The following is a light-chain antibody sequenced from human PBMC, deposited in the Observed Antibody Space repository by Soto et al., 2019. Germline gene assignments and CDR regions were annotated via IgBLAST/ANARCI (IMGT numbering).Light chain of an antibody. CDR3: QQRSKMWT. J-gene: IGKJ1*01. Sequence: EIVLTQSPGTLSLSPGERATLSCRASQSVSSYLAWYQQKPGQAPRLLIYDASNRATGVPARFSGSGSGTDFTLTISSLEPEDFAIYYFQQRSKMWTFGQGTKVEIK. CDR1: QSVSSY. V-gene: IGKV3-11*01. CDR2: DAS.